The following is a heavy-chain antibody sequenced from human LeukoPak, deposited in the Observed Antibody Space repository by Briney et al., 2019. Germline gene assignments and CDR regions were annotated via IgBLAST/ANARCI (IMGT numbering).Heavy chain of an antibody. CDR3: AKVYGDYYYGMDV. Sequence: GGSLRLSCAASGFTFDDYALHWVRQAPGKGLEWVSGISWNSGSIGYADSVKGRFTISRDNAKNSLYLQMNSLRAEDTALYYCAKVYGDYYYGMDVWGQGTTVTVSS. CDR1: GFTFDDYA. CDR2: ISWNSGSI. J-gene: IGHJ6*02. D-gene: IGHD4-17*01. V-gene: IGHV3-9*01.